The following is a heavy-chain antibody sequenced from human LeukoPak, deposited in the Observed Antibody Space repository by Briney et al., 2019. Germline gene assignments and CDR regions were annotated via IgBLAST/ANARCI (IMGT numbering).Heavy chain of an antibody. CDR1: GGSISSSSYY. CDR2: IYYSGST. V-gene: IGHV4-39*01. D-gene: IGHD4-23*01. Sequence: PSETLSLTCTVSGGSISSSSYYWGWIRQPPGKGREWIGSIYYSGSTYYNPSLKSRVTISVDTSKNQFSLKLSSVTAADTAVYYCARQTVVTNYFDYWGQGTLVTVSS. CDR3: ARQTVVTNYFDY. J-gene: IGHJ4*02.